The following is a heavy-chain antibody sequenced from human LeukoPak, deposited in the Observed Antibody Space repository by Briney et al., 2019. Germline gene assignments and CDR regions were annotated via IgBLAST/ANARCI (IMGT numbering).Heavy chain of an antibody. Sequence: ASVKVSCKASGYTFTSYDINWVRQATGQGLEWMGWMNPNSGNTGYAQKFQGRVTMTRNTSISTAYMELSSLRSEDTAVYYCARGYGDYDYYYYGMDVWSQGTTVTVSS. CDR1: GYTFTSYD. CDR3: ARGYGDYDYYYYGMDV. CDR2: MNPNSGNT. V-gene: IGHV1-8*01. D-gene: IGHD4-17*01. J-gene: IGHJ6*02.